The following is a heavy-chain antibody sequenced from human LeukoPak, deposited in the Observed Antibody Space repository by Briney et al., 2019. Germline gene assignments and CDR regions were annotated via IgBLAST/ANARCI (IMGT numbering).Heavy chain of an antibody. V-gene: IGHV1-2*02. CDR3: ARDPSSVTLYFFDY. CDR1: GYTFRGNY. D-gene: IGHD4-11*01. J-gene: IGHJ4*02. CDR2: IDANNGDT. Sequence: ASVKVSCKASGYTFRGNYIHWLRQAPGQGLAWMGWIDANNGDTKSAQNFQGRVTMSRDTSISTAYMDLSSLSPDDAAVYYCARDPSSVTLYFFDYWGQGTLVTVSS.